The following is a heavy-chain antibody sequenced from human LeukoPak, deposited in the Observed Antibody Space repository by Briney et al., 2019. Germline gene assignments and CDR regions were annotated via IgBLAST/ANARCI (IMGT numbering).Heavy chain of an antibody. J-gene: IGHJ5*02. CDR3: ARSWRFGELSALEKYNWFDP. Sequence: ASVKVSCKASGGTFSSYAIHWVRQAPGQGLEWMGIINPSGGSTSYAQKFQGRVTMTRDTSTSTVYMELSSLRSEDTAVYYCARSWRFGELSALEKYNWFDPWGQGTLVTVSS. CDR2: INPSGGST. CDR1: GGTFSSYA. D-gene: IGHD3-10*01. V-gene: IGHV1-46*01.